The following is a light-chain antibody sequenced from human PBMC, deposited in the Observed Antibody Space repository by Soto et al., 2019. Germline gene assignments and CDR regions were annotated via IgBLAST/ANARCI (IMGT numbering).Light chain of an antibody. CDR1: SSNVVNNA. J-gene: IGLJ2*01. Sequence: QSVLTQAPSASGTPGQRVTISCSRTSSNVVNNAVNWYQHLPGTAPKLLIYCNDQRPSGVPDRFSGSKSGTSPPLVISGLQSEDEADYYCAAWDGSQVVFGGGTKLTVL. CDR2: CND. V-gene: IGLV1-44*01. CDR3: AAWDGSQVV.